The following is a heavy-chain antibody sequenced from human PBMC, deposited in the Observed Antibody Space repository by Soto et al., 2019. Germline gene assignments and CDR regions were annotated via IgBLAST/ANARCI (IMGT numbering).Heavy chain of an antibody. V-gene: IGHV4-34*01. CDR1: GGSFSGYY. CDR3: ARGTIYRALNPYFDY. CDR2: INHSGST. D-gene: IGHD3-10*01. J-gene: IGHJ4*02. Sequence: PSETLSLTCAVYGGSFSGYYWSWIRQPPGKGLEWIGEINHSGSTNYNPSLKSRVTISVDTSKNQFSLKLSSVTAADTAVYYCARGTIYRALNPYFDYWGQGTLVTVSS.